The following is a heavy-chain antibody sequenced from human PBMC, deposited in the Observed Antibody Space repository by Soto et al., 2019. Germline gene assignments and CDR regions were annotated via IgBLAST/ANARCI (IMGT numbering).Heavy chain of an antibody. CDR1: GFTFSDYY. D-gene: IGHD4-17*01. Sequence: QVQLVESGGGLVKPGGSLRLSCAASGFTFSDYYMSWIRQAPGKGLEWVSYISSSGSTIYYAYSVKGRFTISRDNAKTSLYLQMNSLRDEDAAVYYCASPTVTPHYGMDVWGQGTTVTVSS. J-gene: IGHJ6*02. V-gene: IGHV3-11*01. CDR3: ASPTVTPHYGMDV. CDR2: ISSSGSTI.